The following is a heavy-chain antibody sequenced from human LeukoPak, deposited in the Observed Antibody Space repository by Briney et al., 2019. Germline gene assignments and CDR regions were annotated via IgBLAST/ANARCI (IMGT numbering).Heavy chain of an antibody. CDR3: ARGDGYCSGGSCSFDY. V-gene: IGHV1-8*01. D-gene: IGHD2-15*01. J-gene: IGHJ4*02. CDR2: MNPNSGNT. Sequence: GSSVKVSCKASGYTFTSYDINWVRQATGQGLEWMGWMNPNSGNTGYAQKFQGRVTMTRNTSISTAYMELSSLRSEDTAVYYCARGDGYCSGGSCSFDYWGQGTLVTVSS. CDR1: GYTFTSYD.